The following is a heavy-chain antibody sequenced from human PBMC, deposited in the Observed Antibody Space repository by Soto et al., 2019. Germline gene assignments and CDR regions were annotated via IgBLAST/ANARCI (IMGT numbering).Heavy chain of an antibody. CDR3: ARDERARQQLGRFDY. CDR2: IWYDGSNK. V-gene: IGHV3-33*08. CDR1: GFSFSDYG. Sequence: GGSLRLSCSASGFSFSDYGMHWVRQAPGKGLEWVAVIWYDGSNKYYEDSVKGRFTISRDNSKNTLYLQMNSLRAEDTAVYYCARDERARQQLGRFDYWGQGTLVTVSS. D-gene: IGHD6-13*01. J-gene: IGHJ4*02.